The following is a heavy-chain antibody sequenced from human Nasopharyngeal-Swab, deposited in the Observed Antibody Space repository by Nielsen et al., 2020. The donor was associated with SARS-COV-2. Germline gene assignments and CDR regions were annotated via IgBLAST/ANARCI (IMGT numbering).Heavy chain of an antibody. D-gene: IGHD6-19*01. V-gene: IGHV3-7*03. CDR1: GFTFSNYW. CDR2: IKQDGSEK. CDR3: ARELNKYSSGWYGSGYYYYYGMDV. Sequence: GGSLRLSCAASGFTFSNYWMTWVRQAPGKGLEWVANIKQDGSEKYYVDSVKGRFTVSRDNAKNSLYLQMNSLRVEDTAVYYCARELNKYSSGWYGSGYYYYYGMDVWGQGTTDTVSS. J-gene: IGHJ6*02.